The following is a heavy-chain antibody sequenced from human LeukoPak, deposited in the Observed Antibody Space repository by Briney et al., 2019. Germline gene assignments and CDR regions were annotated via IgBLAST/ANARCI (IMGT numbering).Heavy chain of an antibody. CDR1: GYTFTGYY. D-gene: IGHD4-17*01. Sequence: ASVKVSCEASGYTFTGYYIHWVRQAPGQGLEWMGWTNPNSGGTNYAQKFQGRLTMTRDTSMNTIYMELSRLISDDTAVYYCARGRFGDYDLYYFDYWGQGTLVTVSS. J-gene: IGHJ4*02. CDR2: TNPNSGGT. V-gene: IGHV1-2*02. CDR3: ARGRFGDYDLYYFDY.